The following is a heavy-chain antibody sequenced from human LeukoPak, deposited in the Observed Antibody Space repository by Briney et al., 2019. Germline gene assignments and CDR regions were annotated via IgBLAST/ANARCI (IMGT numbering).Heavy chain of an antibody. J-gene: IGHJ1*01. CDR2: IRYNGNDN. CDR3: ARASYDSSDYEYFQH. CDR1: GFTFETFG. Sequence: GGSLRLSCAASGFTFETFGMHWVRQAPGKGLEWVTFIRYNGNDNFNADSVKGRFTISRDNSKNMLYLQMNRLRSDDTAVYYCARASYDSSDYEYFQHWGQGTLVTVSS. D-gene: IGHD3-22*01. V-gene: IGHV3-30*02.